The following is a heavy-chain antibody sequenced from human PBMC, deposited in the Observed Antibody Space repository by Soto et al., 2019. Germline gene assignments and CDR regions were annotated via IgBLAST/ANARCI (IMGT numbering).Heavy chain of an antibody. J-gene: IGHJ3*02. CDR1: GGSISSGGYS. CDR2: IYHSGST. Sequence: SETLSLTCAVSGGSISSGGYSWSWIRQPPGKGLEWIGYIYHSGSTYYNPSLKSRVTISVDRSKNQFSLKLSSVTAADTAVYYCARGRRVATYYDYVWGSYAFDIWGQGTMVTVSS. V-gene: IGHV4-30-2*01. CDR3: ARGRRVATYYDYVWGSYAFDI. D-gene: IGHD3-16*01.